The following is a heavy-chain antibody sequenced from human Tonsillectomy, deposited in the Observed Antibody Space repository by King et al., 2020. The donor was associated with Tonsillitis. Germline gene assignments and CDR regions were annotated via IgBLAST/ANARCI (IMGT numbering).Heavy chain of an antibody. D-gene: IGHD7-27*01. CDR3: AIPDGDGWDAFDI. J-gene: IGHJ3*02. V-gene: IGHV3-30*03. CDR2: ISYDGSNK. CDR1: GSTFSNYG. Sequence: VQLVESGGGVVLPGRSLRLSCAASGSTFSNYGMDWVRQAPGKGLEWVALISYDGSNKYYADSVRGRFTISRDNSKNTLYLQMNSLRAEDTAVYYCAIPDGDGWDAFDIWGQGTMVTVSS.